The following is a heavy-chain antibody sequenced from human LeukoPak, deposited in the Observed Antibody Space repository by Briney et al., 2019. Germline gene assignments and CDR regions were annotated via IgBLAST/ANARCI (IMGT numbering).Heavy chain of an antibody. Sequence: PSETLSLTCTVSGGSISSGGYYWSWIRQPPGKGLERIGYIYHSGSTYYNPSLKSRVTISVDRSKDQFSLKLSSVTAADTAVYYCATHSSSNGVNAFDIWGQGTMVTVSS. CDR2: IYHSGST. CDR1: GGSISSGGYY. CDR3: ATHSSSNGVNAFDI. V-gene: IGHV4-30-2*01. D-gene: IGHD6-6*01. J-gene: IGHJ3*02.